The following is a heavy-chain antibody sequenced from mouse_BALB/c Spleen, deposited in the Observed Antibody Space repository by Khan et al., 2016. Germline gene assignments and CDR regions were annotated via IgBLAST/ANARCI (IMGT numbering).Heavy chain of an antibody. V-gene: IGHV1-12*01. CDR3: ARSGNDYDGWFFDV. J-gene: IGHJ1*01. D-gene: IGHD2-4*01. CDR2: FYPGNGDT. Sequence: QVQLQQPGSELVKPGASVKMPCKASGYTFNSYNMHWVKQTPGQGLEWIGIFYPGNGDTSYDQKFKGKATLTADKSSSTAYMQLSSLKSEDSAVYYCARSGNDYDGWFFDVWGAGTTITVSS. CDR1: GYTFNSYN.